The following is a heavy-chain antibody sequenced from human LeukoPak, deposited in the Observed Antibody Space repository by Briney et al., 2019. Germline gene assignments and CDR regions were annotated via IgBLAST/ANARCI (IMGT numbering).Heavy chain of an antibody. J-gene: IGHJ5*02. V-gene: IGHV3-11*01. CDR2: ISSSCSTI. D-gene: IGHD3-10*01. CDR3: ARDVGQYFYGSGSYSWFDP. Sequence: GGSLRLSCAASGFTFSDYYMSWIGQAPGKGLAWVSYISSSCSTIYYADSVKGRFTISRDNAKNSLYLQMNSLRAEDTAVYYCARDVGQYFYGSGSYSWFDPWGQGTLVTVSS. CDR1: GFTFSDYY.